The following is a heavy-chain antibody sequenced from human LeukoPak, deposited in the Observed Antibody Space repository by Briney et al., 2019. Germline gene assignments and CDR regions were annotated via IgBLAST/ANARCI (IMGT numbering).Heavy chain of an antibody. CDR1: GFTFSDYY. Sequence: PGGSLRLSCAASGFTFSDYYMSWIRQAPGKGLEWVSYISSSGSTIYYADSVKGRFTISRDNAKNSLYLQMNSLRAEDTAVYYCARGGSPYYDILTGYYSWFDPWGQGTLVTVSS. D-gene: IGHD3-9*01. V-gene: IGHV3-11*01. J-gene: IGHJ5*02. CDR2: ISSSGSTI. CDR3: ARGGSPYYDILTGYYSWFDP.